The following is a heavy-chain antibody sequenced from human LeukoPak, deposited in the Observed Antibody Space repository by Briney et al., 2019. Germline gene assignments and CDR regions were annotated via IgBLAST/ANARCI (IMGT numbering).Heavy chain of an antibody. CDR1: GFTFSSYA. CDR2: ISSSSSTI. Sequence: GGSLRLSCAASGFTFSSYAMSWVRQAPGKGLEWVSYISSSSSTIYYADSVKGRFTISRDNAKNSLYLQMNSLRAEDTAVYYCARDCSSTSCYPNWFDPWGQGTLVTVSS. J-gene: IGHJ5*02. V-gene: IGHV3-48*01. D-gene: IGHD2-2*01. CDR3: ARDCSSTSCYPNWFDP.